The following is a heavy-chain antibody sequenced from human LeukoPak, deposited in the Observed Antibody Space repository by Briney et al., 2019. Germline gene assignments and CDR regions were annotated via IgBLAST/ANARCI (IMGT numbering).Heavy chain of an antibody. D-gene: IGHD2-15*01. V-gene: IGHV4-39*07. CDR1: GGSISSSTYY. Sequence: PSETLSLTCTVSGGSISSSTYYWGWIRQPPGKELEWIASFYYNGNTYYNPSLKSRVTISVDTSKNQFSLKLSSVTAADTAVYYCARSGRYCSGGSRRCAFDIWGQGTMVTVSS. CDR2: FYYNGNT. CDR3: ARSGRYCSGGSRRCAFDI. J-gene: IGHJ3*02.